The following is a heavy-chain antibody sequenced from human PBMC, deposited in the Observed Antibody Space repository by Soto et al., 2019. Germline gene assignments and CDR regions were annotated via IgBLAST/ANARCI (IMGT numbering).Heavy chain of an antibody. CDR3: ARHYGQEVSDY. D-gene: IGHD3-10*01. Sequence: QLQLQESGPGLVKPSETLSLTCSVSGGSISSSSYYWGWIRQPPGKGLEWIGTIYYSRSTYYNPSLKSRVTISVDTSKNQFSLKLSSVTAAVTAVYYCARHYGQEVSDYWGQGTLVTVSS. CDR1: GGSISSSSYY. CDR2: IYYSRST. J-gene: IGHJ4*02. V-gene: IGHV4-39*01.